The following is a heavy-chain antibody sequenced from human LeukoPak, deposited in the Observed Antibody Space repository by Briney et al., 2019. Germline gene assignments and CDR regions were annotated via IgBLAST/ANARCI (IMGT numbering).Heavy chain of an antibody. D-gene: IGHD3-9*01. Sequence: GGSLRLTCAASGFTFSSYWMHWVRQAPGMGLVWVSRISGDGSTTSYADSVKGRFTISRDNAKNTLYLQMNSLRAEDTAVYYCARLDILTGNFYYFNLGGQRTLVTVSS. V-gene: IGHV3-74*01. CDR3: ARLDILTGNFYYFNL. CDR2: ISGDGSTT. CDR1: GFTFSSYW. J-gene: IGHJ4*02.